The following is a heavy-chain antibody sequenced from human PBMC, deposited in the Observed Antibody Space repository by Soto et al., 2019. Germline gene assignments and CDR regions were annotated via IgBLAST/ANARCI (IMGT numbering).Heavy chain of an antibody. CDR3: ARDRGYCSSTSCGYYYYMDV. J-gene: IGHJ6*03. D-gene: IGHD2-2*01. CDR1: GYTFTSYA. Sequence: ASVKVSCKGSGYTFTSYAMHWVRQAPGQRLEWMGWINAGNGNTKYSQKFQGRVTITRDTSASTAYMELSSLRSEDTAVYYCARDRGYCSSTSCGYYYYMDVWGKGTTVTVSS. V-gene: IGHV1-3*01. CDR2: INAGNGNT.